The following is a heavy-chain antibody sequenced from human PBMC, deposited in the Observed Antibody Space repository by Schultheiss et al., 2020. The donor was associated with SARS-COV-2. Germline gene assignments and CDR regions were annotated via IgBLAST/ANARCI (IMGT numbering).Heavy chain of an antibody. V-gene: IGHV3-33*08. Sequence: GESLKISCAASGFTFSSYGMHWVRQAPGKGLEWVADIWDDGSNKDYADSVKGRFTISRDNSKNTLYLQMNSLRAEDTAVYYCAREYGGSYYAYYGMDVWGQGTTVTVSS. CDR1: GFTFSSYG. D-gene: IGHD1-26*01. J-gene: IGHJ6*02. CDR2: IWDDGSNK. CDR3: AREYGGSYYAYYGMDV.